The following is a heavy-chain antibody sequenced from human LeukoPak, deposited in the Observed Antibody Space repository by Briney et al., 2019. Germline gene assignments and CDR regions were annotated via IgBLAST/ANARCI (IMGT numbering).Heavy chain of an antibody. J-gene: IGHJ4*02. Sequence: GGSLRLYCAASGFTFSIYAMSWVRQAPGKGLEWVSTISGSGGSTYYADSVKGRFTISRDNSKNTLSLQMNSLRAEDTAVYYCAKSASYYYESSGYYFSGIFDYWGQGTLVNVYS. V-gene: IGHV3-23*01. CDR3: AKSASYYYESSGYYFSGIFDY. CDR1: GFTFSIYA. D-gene: IGHD3-22*01. CDR2: ISGSGGST.